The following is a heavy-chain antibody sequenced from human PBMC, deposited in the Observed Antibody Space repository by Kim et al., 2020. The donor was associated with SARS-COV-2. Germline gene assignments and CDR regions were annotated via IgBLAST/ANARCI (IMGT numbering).Heavy chain of an antibody. CDR2: ISSSSSYI. Sequence: GGSLRLSCAASGFTFSSYSMNWVRQAPGKGLEWVSSISSSSSYIYYADSVKGRFTISRDNAKNSLYLQMNSLKAEDTAVYYCAREWGWDVGGYDIDYWGQGTLVTFSS. V-gene: IGHV3-21*01. D-gene: IGHD5-12*01. CDR3: AREWGWDVGGYDIDY. CDR1: GFTFSSYS. J-gene: IGHJ4*02.